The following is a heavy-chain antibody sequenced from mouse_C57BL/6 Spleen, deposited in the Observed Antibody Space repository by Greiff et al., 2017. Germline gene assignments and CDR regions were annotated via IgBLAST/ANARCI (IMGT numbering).Heavy chain of an antibody. J-gene: IGHJ3*01. CDR1: GYTFTDYN. Sequence: EVQLQQSGPELVKPGASVKIPCKASGYTFTDYNMDWVKQSHGKSLEWIGDINPNNGGTIYNQKFKGKATLTVDKSSSTAYMELRRLTSEDTAVYYCARGGKNWDGFAYWGQGTLVTVSA. D-gene: IGHD4-1*01. CDR3: ARGGKNWDGFAY. CDR2: INPNNGGT. V-gene: IGHV1-18*01.